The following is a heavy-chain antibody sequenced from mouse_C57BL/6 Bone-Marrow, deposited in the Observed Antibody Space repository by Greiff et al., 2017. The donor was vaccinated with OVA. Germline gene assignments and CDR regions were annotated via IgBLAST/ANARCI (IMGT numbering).Heavy chain of an antibody. J-gene: IGHJ1*03. CDR3: ARGGLLRRWYFDV. CDR2: ISDGGSYT. CDR1: GFTFSSYA. Sequence: EVKVVESGGGLVKPGGSLKLSCAASGFTFSSYAMSWVRQTPEKRLEWVATISDGGSYTYYPDNVKGRFTISRDNAKNNLYLQMSHLKSEDTAMYYCARGGLLRRWYFDVWGTGTTVTVSS. V-gene: IGHV5-4*03. D-gene: IGHD1-2*01.